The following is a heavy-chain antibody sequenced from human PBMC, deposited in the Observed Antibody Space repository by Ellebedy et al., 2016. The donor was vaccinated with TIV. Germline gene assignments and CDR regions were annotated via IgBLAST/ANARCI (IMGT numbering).Heavy chain of an antibody. CDR1: GFTFSSYW. CDR3: ARDPYTSTGQWYFDL. CDR2: VNSDGTTT. Sequence: GESLKISCAASGFTFSSYWMHWVRQAPGKGLVWVARVNSDGTTTTYVDAVEGRFTMHRDNAKNTLYLQLNSLRAEDTAVYYCARDPYTSTGQWYFDLWGRGTLVTVSS. D-gene: IGHD6-13*01. V-gene: IGHV3-74*01. J-gene: IGHJ2*01.